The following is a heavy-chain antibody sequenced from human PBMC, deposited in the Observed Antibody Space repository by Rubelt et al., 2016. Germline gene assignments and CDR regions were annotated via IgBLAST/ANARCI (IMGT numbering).Heavy chain of an antibody. V-gene: IGHV1-18*01. Sequence: QVQLVQSGAEVKKPGASVKVSCKASGYTFTSYGISWVRQAPGQGLEWMGWISAYHGNTNYAQKLQGRVTMTTDASTSPAYMGLRSLRSDDAAVYYCARNLIMIAFGGVIVPPDYWGQGTLVTVSS. CDR1: GYTFTSYG. D-gene: IGHD3-16*02. CDR2: ISAYHGNT. J-gene: IGHJ4*02. CDR3: ARNLIMIAFGGVIVPPDY.